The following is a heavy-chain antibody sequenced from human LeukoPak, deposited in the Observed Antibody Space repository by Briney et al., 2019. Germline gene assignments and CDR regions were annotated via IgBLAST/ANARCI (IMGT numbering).Heavy chain of an antibody. CDR1: GFTFSSYD. D-gene: IGHD1-26*01. Sequence: PGGSLRLSCAASGFTFSSYDMHWVRQATGKGLEWVSAIGTAGDTYYLGSVKGRFTISRENAKNSLYLQMNSLRAGDTAVYYCARETREGYFDYWGQGTLVTVSS. CDR3: ARETREGYFDY. CDR2: IGTAGDT. V-gene: IGHV3-13*01. J-gene: IGHJ4*02.